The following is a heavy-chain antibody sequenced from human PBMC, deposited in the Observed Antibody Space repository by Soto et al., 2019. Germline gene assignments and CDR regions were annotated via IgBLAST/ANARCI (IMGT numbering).Heavy chain of an antibody. J-gene: IGHJ4*02. CDR3: ARGAYYYDSSGYYYGGY. CDR1: GYTFTSYY. CDR2: INPSGGST. Sequence: ASVKFYCKASGYTFTSYYMHWVRQAPGQGLEWMGIINPSGGSTSYAQKFQGRVTITADESTSTAYMELSSLRSEDTAVYYCARGAYYYDSSGYYYGGYWGQGTLVTVSS. D-gene: IGHD3-22*01. V-gene: IGHV1-46*01.